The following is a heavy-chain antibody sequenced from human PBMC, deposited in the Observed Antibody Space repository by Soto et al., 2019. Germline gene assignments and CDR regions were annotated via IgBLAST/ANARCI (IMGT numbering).Heavy chain of an antibody. J-gene: IGHJ4*02. CDR1: GGSISSYY. CDR2: IYYSGST. V-gene: IGHV4-59*01. D-gene: IGHD3-22*01. CDR3: ARVYYYDSSGYYLDY. Sequence: QVQLQESGPGLVKPSETLSLTCTVSGGSISSYYWSWIRQPPGKGLEWIGYIYYSGSTNYNPSLKSPVTISVDTSKNQFSLKLSSVTAADTAVYYCARVYYYDSSGYYLDYWGQGTLVTVSS.